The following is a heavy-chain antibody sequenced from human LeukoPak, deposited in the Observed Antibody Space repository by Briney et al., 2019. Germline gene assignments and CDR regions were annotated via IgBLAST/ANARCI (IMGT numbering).Heavy chain of an antibody. Sequence: GGSLRLSCAASGFTFSAYAMHWVRQAPGKGLEYVSSITSDGGTTYYAKSVKGRFTISRDNSRNTLYLQMGSLRAEDMAVYYCARDLTGTGDYWGQGTLVTVSS. CDR1: GFTFSAYA. CDR3: ARDLTGTGDY. J-gene: IGHJ4*02. D-gene: IGHD1-20*01. V-gene: IGHV3-64*01. CDR2: ITSDGGTT.